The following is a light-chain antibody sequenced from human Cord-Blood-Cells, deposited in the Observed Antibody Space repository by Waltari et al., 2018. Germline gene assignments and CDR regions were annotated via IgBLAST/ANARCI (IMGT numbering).Light chain of an antibody. V-gene: IGKV1-39*01. CDR2: AAS. CDR1: QSISSY. Sequence: DIQMTQSPSSLSASVGDRVTITCRASQSISSYLNWYQQKPGKAPKLLIYAASSLQSGVPSRVSGSGSGTDLTLTISSLQPEDFATYYCQQSYSTPLFPFGPGTKVDIK. J-gene: IGKJ3*01. CDR3: QQSYSTPLFP.